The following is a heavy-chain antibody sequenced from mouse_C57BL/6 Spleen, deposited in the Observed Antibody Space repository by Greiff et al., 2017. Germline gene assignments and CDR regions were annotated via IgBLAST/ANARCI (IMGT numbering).Heavy chain of an antibody. J-gene: IGHJ2*01. CDR1: GYTFTSYW. Sequence: VQLQQPGAELVMPGASVKLSCKASGYTFTSYWMHWVKQRPGQGLEWIGEIDPSDSYTNYNQKFKGKSTLTVDKSSSTAYMQLSSLTSEDSAVYYCARWGNWNFDHWRQGTTLTVPS. CDR2: IDPSDSYT. CDR3: ARWGNWNFDH. D-gene: IGHD2-1*01. V-gene: IGHV1-69*01.